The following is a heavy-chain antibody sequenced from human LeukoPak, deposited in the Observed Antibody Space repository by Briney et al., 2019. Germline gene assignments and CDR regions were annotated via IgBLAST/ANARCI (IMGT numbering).Heavy chain of an antibody. J-gene: IGHJ5*02. D-gene: IGHD1-7*01. CDR1: GFSFSNYW. V-gene: IGHV3-7*01. Sequence: GGSLTLFCAASGFSFSNYWMSWVRQAPGKGLEWVANINQDGSVKYYVDSVKGRFTISRDNAENSLYLQMNSLRAEDTALYFCARAGTYETTWYHCGQGTLVTVSS. CDR3: ARAGTYETTWYH. CDR2: INQDGSVK.